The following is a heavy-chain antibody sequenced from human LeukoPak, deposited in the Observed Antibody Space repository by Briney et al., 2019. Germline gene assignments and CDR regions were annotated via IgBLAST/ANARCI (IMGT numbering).Heavy chain of an antibody. CDR3: ARGREWELLPDFGY. J-gene: IGHJ4*02. CDR2: ISSSSSYI. CDR1: GFTFSSYS. D-gene: IGHD1-26*01. V-gene: IGHV3-21*01. Sequence: SGGSLRLSCAASGFTFSSYSMNWVRQAPGKGLEWVSSISSSSSYIYYADSVKGRFTISRDNAKNSLYLQMNSLRAEDTAVYYCARGREWELLPDFGYWGQGTLVTVSS.